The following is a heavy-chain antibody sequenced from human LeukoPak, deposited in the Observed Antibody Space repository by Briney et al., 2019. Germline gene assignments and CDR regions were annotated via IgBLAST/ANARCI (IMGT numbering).Heavy chain of an antibody. J-gene: IGHJ4*02. CDR2: IYYSGST. D-gene: IGHD4-17*01. V-gene: IGHV4-61*01. Sequence: PSETLSLTCIVSGVSVRSDNYYWSWIRQPPGRGLEWIGYIYYSGSTNYNPSLKSRITKSVDTSKNQFSLKLSSVTAADTAVYYCARAPYGVIDYWGQGTLVTVSS. CDR1: GVSVRSDNYY. CDR3: ARAPYGVIDY.